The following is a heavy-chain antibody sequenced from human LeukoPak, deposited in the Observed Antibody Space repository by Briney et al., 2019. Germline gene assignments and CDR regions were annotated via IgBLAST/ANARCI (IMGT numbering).Heavy chain of an antibody. D-gene: IGHD3-10*01. V-gene: IGHV3-73*01. CDR1: GFTFSGSA. CDR3: TSLHYYGSGSYYNTADY. Sequence: HPGGSLRLSCAASGFTFSGSAMHWVRQASGEGLEWVGRIRSKANSYATAYAASVKGRFTISRDDSKNTAYLQMNSLKTEDTAVYYCTSLHYYGSGSYYNTADYWGQGTLVTVSS. J-gene: IGHJ4*02. CDR2: IRSKANSYAT.